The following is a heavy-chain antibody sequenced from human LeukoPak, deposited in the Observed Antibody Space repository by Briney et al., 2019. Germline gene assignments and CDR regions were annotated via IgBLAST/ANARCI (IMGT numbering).Heavy chain of an antibody. Sequence: PAGSLRLSCAASGFTFSNYDMHWVRHVTGKGMEWVSAIGTAGDTYYPGSVKGRFTISRENAKSSLYLQMNSLRAGDTAVYYCARKSPSGQTDYWGQGTLVTVSS. J-gene: IGHJ4*02. CDR2: IGTAGDT. D-gene: IGHD6-19*01. CDR3: ARKSPSGQTDY. CDR1: GFTFSNYD. V-gene: IGHV3-13*04.